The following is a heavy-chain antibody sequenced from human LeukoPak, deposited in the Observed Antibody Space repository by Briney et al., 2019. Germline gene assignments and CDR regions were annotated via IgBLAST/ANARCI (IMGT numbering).Heavy chain of an antibody. Sequence: KPGESLRISCKGSGYSFTSYWISWVRQMPGKGLEWMGRIDPSDSYTNYSPSFQGHATISADKSISTAYLQWSSLKASDTAMYYCARRVDMVATPLDYWGQGTLVTVSS. D-gene: IGHD5-12*01. CDR2: IDPSDSYT. J-gene: IGHJ4*02. CDR1: GYSFTSYW. V-gene: IGHV5-10-1*01. CDR3: ARRVDMVATPLDY.